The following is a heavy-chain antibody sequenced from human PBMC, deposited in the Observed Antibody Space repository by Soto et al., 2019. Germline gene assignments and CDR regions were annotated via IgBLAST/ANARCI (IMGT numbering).Heavy chain of an antibody. V-gene: IGHV4-59*01. J-gene: IGHJ5*02. CDR3: ARERVTRSRGVIRTWWSDP. D-gene: IGHD3-10*01. CDR2: ISDTGNT. CDR1: GGSIRSYS. Sequence: SEPLSLTCTVSGGSIRSYSWSWIRQPPGKGLEWIGYISDTGNTYYNPSLKSRLTISADPSKNQFSLKLTSVTAADTAVYYCARERVTRSRGVIRTWWSDPWGQGILVTVSS.